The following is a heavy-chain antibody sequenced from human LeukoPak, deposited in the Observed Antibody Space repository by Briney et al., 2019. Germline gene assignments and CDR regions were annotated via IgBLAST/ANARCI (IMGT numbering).Heavy chain of an antibody. CDR3: ARVDIAAAGTLYYYNYMDV. J-gene: IGHJ6*03. V-gene: IGHV3-48*03. Sequence: PGGSLRLSCAASGFTFSSYEMNWVRQAPGKGLEWVSYISSSGSTIYYADSVKGRFTISRDNAKNSLYLQMNSLRAEDTAVYYCARVDIAAAGTLYYYNYMDVWGKGTTVTVSS. D-gene: IGHD6-13*01. CDR2: ISSSGSTI. CDR1: GFTFSSYE.